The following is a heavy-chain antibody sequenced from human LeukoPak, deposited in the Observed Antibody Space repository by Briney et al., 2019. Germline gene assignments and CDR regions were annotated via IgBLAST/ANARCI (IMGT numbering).Heavy chain of an antibody. V-gene: IGHV1-2*02. D-gene: IGHD3-10*01. Sequence: GASVKVSCKAPGYTFTGYYMHWVRQAPGQGLEWMGWINPNSGGTNYAQKFQGRVTMTRDMSISTAYMELSRLRSDDTAVYYCACHRDYYGSGSYLAFGIWGQGTMVTVSS. CDR3: ACHRDYYGSGSYLAFGI. CDR1: GYTFTGYY. J-gene: IGHJ3*02. CDR2: INPNSGGT.